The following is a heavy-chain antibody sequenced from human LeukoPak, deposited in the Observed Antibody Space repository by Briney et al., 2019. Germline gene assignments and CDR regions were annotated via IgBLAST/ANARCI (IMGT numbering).Heavy chain of an antibody. D-gene: IGHD6-6*01. CDR3: ASLIAAPDAFDI. J-gene: IGHJ3*02. CDR1: GYSISSGYY. CDR2: IYHSGST. Sequence: SETLSLTCTVSGYSISSGYYWGWIRQPPGEGLEWIGSIYHSGSTYYNPSLKSRVTISVDTSKNQFSLKLSSVTAADTAVYYCASLIAAPDAFDIWGQGTMVTVSS. V-gene: IGHV4-38-2*02.